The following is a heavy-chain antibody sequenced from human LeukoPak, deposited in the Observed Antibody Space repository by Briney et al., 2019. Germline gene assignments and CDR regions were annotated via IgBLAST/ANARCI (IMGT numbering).Heavy chain of an antibody. J-gene: IGHJ4*02. CDR1: GGSISSSSYY. Sequence: SETLSLTCTVSGGSISSSSYYWGWIRQPPGKGLEWIGSIYYSGSTYYNPSLKSRVTISVDTSKNQFSLKLSSVTAADTAVYYCARHECSGSYYPFDYWGQGTLVTVSS. V-gene: IGHV4-39*01. D-gene: IGHD1-26*01. CDR3: ARHECSGSYYPFDY. CDR2: IYYSGST.